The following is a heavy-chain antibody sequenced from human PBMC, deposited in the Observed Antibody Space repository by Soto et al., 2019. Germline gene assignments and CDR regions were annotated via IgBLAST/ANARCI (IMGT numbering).Heavy chain of an antibody. CDR2: IYYSGST. Sequence: NPSETLSLTCTVSGGSISSSSYYWGWIRQPPGKGLEWIGSIYYSGSTYYNPSLKSRVTISVDTSKNQFSLKLSSVTAADTAVYYCARHRYDFWTMDVWGQGTTVTVSS. D-gene: IGHD3-3*01. V-gene: IGHV4-39*01. CDR3: ARHRYDFWTMDV. J-gene: IGHJ6*02. CDR1: GGSISSSSYY.